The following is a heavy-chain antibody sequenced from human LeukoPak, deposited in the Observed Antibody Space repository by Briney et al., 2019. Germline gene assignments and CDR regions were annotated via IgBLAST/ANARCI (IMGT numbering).Heavy chain of an antibody. CDR1: GASVTDYY. J-gene: IGHJ5*02. Sequence: SETLSPTCPVPGASVTDYYRSWIRQSQGKGLEWISYIHHSGNSDYNPSLRSRVTTSLDTSKNQFSLNLISVTAADTAVYYCTRGHWGLQSWSQGTLVTVSS. V-gene: IGHV4-59*02. D-gene: IGHD7-27*01. CDR2: IHHSGNS. CDR3: TRGHWGLQS.